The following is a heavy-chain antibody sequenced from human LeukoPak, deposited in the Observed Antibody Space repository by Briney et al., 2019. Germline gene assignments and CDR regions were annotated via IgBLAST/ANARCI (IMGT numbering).Heavy chain of an antibody. J-gene: IGHJ2*01. Sequence: GASVKVSCKASGYTFTGYYMHWVRQAPGQGLEWMGWISAYNGNTNYAQKLQGRVTMTTDTSTSTAYMELRSLRSDDTAVYYCARGRHDYGDPRGPWYFDLWGRGTLVTVSS. V-gene: IGHV1-18*04. CDR2: ISAYNGNT. CDR1: GYTFTGYY. D-gene: IGHD4-17*01. CDR3: ARGRHDYGDPRGPWYFDL.